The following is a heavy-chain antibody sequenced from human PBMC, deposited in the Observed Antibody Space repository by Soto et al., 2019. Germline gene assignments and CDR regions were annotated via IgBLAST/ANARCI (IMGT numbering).Heavy chain of an antibody. CDR3: ASSSGWWRLDV. CDR2: KHHSGST. V-gene: IGHV4-4*02. J-gene: IGHJ6*02. D-gene: IGHD6-19*01. CDR1: GDSINNGFW. Sequence: QVQLQESGPGLVKPSETLSLTCGVSGDSINNGFWWTWVRQPPGKGLEWIGEKHHSGSTNYNLSLKSRVSLSLDKSKNQSSLNLSSVTAADTAVYFCASSSGWWRLDVWGQGTTVTVSS.